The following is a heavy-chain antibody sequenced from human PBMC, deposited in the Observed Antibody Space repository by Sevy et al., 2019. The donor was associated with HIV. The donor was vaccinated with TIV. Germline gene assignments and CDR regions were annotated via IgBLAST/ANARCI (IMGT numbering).Heavy chain of an antibody. J-gene: IGHJ4*02. CDR3: ARDVDTPFVRSFDS. CDR2: ISSSSRTM. D-gene: IGHD5-18*01. V-gene: IGHV3-48*02. Sequence: GGSLRLSCVVSGLTFSSDSMNWVRRAPGKGLEWLAYISSSSRTMYYADSVEGRFTISRDNEKKSVFLQMNNLIDEDSATYYCARDVDTPFVRSFDSWGQGTLVTVSS. CDR1: GLTFSSDS.